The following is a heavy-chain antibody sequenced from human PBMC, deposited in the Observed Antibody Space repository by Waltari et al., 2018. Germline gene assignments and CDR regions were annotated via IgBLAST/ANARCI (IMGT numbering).Heavy chain of an antibody. V-gene: IGHV3-53*01. J-gene: IGHJ4*02. Sequence: EVQLVESGGDLIQPGGSLRLPWEVYGLTCSTYGMSWVRQAPGKGLEWVSAIYSGGSSLYLDSVKGRFIMSRDNSKNTVYLQMDNVRAEDTAIYYCTTRLPRNYWGLGTLVTVSS. CDR3: TTRLPRNY. CDR1: GLTCSTYG. D-gene: IGHD2-15*01. CDR2: IYSGGSS.